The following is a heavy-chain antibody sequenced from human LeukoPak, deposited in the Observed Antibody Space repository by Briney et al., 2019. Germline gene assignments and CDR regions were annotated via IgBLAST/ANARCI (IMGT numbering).Heavy chain of an antibody. D-gene: IGHD3-10*01. V-gene: IGHV3-21*01. CDR3: ARGRPGARFGWFDP. CDR1: GFTFSSYS. J-gene: IGHJ5*02. CDR2: ISSSSSYI. Sequence: GGSLRLSCAASGFTFSSYSMNWVRQAPGKGLEWVSSISSSSSYIYYADSVKGRFTISRDNAKNSLYLQMNSLRAEDTAVYYCARGRPGARFGWFDPWGQGTLVTVSS.